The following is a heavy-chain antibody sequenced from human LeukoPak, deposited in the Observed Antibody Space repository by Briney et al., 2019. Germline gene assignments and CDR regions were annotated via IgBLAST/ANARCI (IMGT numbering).Heavy chain of an antibody. V-gene: IGHV1-2*02. CDR3: ARDGRRWYSSSSGWFDP. Sequence: ASVKVSCKASGYTFTSYYMHWVRQAPGQGLEWMGWINPNSGGTNYAQKFQGRVTMTRDTSISTAYMELSRLRSDDTAVYYCARDGRRWYSSSSGWFDPWGQGTLVTVSS. D-gene: IGHD6-6*01. CDR1: GYTFTSYY. J-gene: IGHJ5*02. CDR2: INPNSGGT.